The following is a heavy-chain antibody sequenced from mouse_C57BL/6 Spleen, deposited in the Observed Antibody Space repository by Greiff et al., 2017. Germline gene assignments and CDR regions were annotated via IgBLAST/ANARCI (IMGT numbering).Heavy chain of an antibody. CDR1: GFTITGYY. CDR3: ASDGYYLAWFAY. J-gene: IGHJ3*01. V-gene: IGHV14-2*01. Sequence: EVQLQQSGAELVKPGASVKLSCTASGFTITGYYMHWVKQRTGQGLEWIGRIDPEDGETKYAQKFQGKATLTAATSSNTAYLQLSSLTSEDTAVXYCASDGYYLAWFAYWGQGTLVTVSA. CDR2: IDPEDGET. D-gene: IGHD2-3*01.